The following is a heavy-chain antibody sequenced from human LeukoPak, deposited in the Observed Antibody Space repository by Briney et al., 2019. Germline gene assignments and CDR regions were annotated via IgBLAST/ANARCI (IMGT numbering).Heavy chain of an antibody. V-gene: IGHV4-34*01. D-gene: IGHD3-22*01. CDR3: ARTQPPSYYYDSSGYYYGSHRSVYFDY. CDR1: GGSFSGYY. J-gene: IGHJ4*02. Sequence: PSETLSLTCAVYGGSFSGYYWSGIRQPPGKGLEWIGEINHSGSTNYNPSLKSRVTISVDTSKNQFSLKLSSVTAADTAVYYCARTQPPSYYYDSSGYYYGSHRSVYFDYWGQGTLVTVSS. CDR2: INHSGST.